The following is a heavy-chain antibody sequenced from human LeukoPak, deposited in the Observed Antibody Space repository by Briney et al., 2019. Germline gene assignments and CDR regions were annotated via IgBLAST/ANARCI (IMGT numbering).Heavy chain of an antibody. Sequence: GASVKVSCKASGGIFNTYEFNWVRQAPGQGLEWMGIINPSGGSTSYAQKFQGRVTMTRDTSTSTVYMELSSLRSEDTAVYYCARDGSSSWKDWFDPWGQGTLVTVSS. CDR1: GGIFNTYE. D-gene: IGHD6-13*01. CDR3: ARDGSSSWKDWFDP. J-gene: IGHJ5*02. CDR2: INPSGGST. V-gene: IGHV1-46*03.